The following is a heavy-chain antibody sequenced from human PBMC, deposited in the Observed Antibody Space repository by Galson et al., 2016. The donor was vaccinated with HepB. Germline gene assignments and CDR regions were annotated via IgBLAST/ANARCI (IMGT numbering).Heavy chain of an antibody. Sequence: SLRLSCAASGFTFNSYGMSWVRQAPGKGLEWVSSISGSDDNIHYADSVKGRFTISRDNSKNTLSTQMNSLRAEDTALYYCAKHRAYSSGPQDYWGQGTLVTVSS. J-gene: IGHJ4*02. CDR2: ISGSDDNI. D-gene: IGHD6-19*01. V-gene: IGHV3-23*01. CDR3: AKHRAYSSGPQDY. CDR1: GFTFNSYG.